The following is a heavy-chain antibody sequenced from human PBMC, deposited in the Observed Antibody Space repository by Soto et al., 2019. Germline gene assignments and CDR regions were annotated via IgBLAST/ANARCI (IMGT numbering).Heavy chain of an antibody. CDR3: ARGGYSYGYRLGYFDY. CDR1: GFTFSSYG. J-gene: IGHJ4*02. V-gene: IGHV3-33*01. CDR2: IWYDGSNK. D-gene: IGHD5-18*01. Sequence: GGSLRLSCAASGFTFSSYGMHWVRQAPGKGLEWVAVIWYDGSNKYYADSVKGRFTISRDNSKNTLYLQMNSLRAEDTAVYYCARGGYSYGYRLGYFDYWGQGTLVTVSS.